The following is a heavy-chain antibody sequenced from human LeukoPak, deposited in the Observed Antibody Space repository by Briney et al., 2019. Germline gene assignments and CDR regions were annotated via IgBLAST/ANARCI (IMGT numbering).Heavy chain of an antibody. CDR1: GFTFSTYA. V-gene: IGHV3-30-3*01. J-gene: IGHJ4*02. CDR2: ISYYGSNK. CDR3: ARTTTPHYYGSGSYALGY. Sequence: GGSLRLSCAASGFTFSTYAMHWVRQGPGKGLEWVAVISYYGSNKYYAESVKGRFTISRDNSKNTLYLQMSSLSAEDTAVYYCARTTTPHYYGSGSYALGYWGQGTLVTVPS. D-gene: IGHD3-10*01.